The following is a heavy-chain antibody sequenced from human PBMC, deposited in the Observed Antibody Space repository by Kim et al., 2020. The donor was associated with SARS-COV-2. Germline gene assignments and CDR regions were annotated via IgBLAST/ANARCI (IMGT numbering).Heavy chain of an antibody. J-gene: IGHJ4*02. CDR3: ARDFYDSSGYYLLNAY. CDR2: ISYKGNSARD. CDR1: GFTFSNYP. D-gene: IGHD3-22*01. Sequence: GGSLRLSCAASGFTFSNYPMHWVRQAPGKGLEWVAVISYKGNSARDQYADSVSGRFTISRDDSKSTVYLQMNSLTADDTAVYYCARDFYDSSGYYLLNAYWGQGTLVTVSS. V-gene: IGHV3-30-3*01.